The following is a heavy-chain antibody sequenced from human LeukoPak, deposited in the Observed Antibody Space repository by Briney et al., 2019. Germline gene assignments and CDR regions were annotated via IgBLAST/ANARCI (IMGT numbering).Heavy chain of an antibody. CDR2: INPSAGST. D-gene: IGHD6-13*01. V-gene: IGHV1-46*01. Sequence: ASVKVSCKASGYTFIAYYMHWARQAPGQGLEWMGIINPSAGSTSSAQKFHGRLTMTRDTSTSTVYVELSSLTSEDTAVYYCAREAGEAGPLRYWGQGTLVTVSS. CDR3: AREAGEAGPLRY. CDR1: GYTFIAYY. J-gene: IGHJ4*02.